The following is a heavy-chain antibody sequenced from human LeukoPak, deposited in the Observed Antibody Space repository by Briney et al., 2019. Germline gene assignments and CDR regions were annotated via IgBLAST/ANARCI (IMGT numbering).Heavy chain of an antibody. Sequence: NSSETLSLTCTVPGGSISSYYWNWIRQPPGKGLEWIGYIYYSGSTNYNPSLKSRVTISVDTSKNQFSLKLSSVTAADTAVYYCARVLPYSSGWGVDYWGQGTLVTVSS. J-gene: IGHJ4*02. D-gene: IGHD6-19*01. CDR3: ARVLPYSSGWGVDY. CDR1: GGSISSYY. CDR2: IYYSGST. V-gene: IGHV4-59*01.